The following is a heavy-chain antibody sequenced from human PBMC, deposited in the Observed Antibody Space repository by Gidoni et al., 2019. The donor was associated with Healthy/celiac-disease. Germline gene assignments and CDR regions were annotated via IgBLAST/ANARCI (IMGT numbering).Heavy chain of an antibody. CDR1: GYTFTSYD. D-gene: IGHD3-10*01. CDR2: MNSNSGNT. Sequence: QVQLVQSGAEVTKPGASVKVSCKASGYTFTSYDSNWVRQAPGQGLEWMGWMNSNSGNTGYAQKFQGRVTMTRNTSISTAYMELSSLRSEDTAVYYCARGPPGGYGSGSYYPPDYWGQGTLVTVSS. CDR3: ARGPPGGYGSGSYYPPDY. J-gene: IGHJ4*02. V-gene: IGHV1-8*01.